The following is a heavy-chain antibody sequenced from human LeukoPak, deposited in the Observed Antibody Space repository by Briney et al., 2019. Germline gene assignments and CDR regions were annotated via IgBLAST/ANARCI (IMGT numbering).Heavy chain of an antibody. J-gene: IGHJ6*02. CDR3: ARESGLSLWDGDYYHYYYYGMDV. CDR1: GFTFSSYW. Sequence: GGSLRLSCAASGFTFSSYWMSWDRQAPGKGQEWVANIKQDGSEKYYVYSVKGRFTISRDNAKNSLYLQMNSLRAEDTAVYYCARESGLSLWDGDYYHYYYYGMDVWGQGTTVTVS. D-gene: IGHD4-17*01. CDR2: IKQDGSEK. V-gene: IGHV3-7*05.